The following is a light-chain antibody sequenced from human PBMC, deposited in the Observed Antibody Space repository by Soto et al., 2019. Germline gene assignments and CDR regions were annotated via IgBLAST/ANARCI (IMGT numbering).Light chain of an antibody. CDR1: QSVSSSY. J-gene: IGKJ1*01. V-gene: IGKV3-20*01. CDR2: GAS. Sequence: EIGLTQSPGTLSLSPGERATLSCRASQSVSSSYLAWYQQKPGQAPRLLIYGASSRATGIPDRFSGSGSGTDFTLTISRLEPEDFAVYYCQQYGSSPQRTFGQGTKVDSK. CDR3: QQYGSSPQRT.